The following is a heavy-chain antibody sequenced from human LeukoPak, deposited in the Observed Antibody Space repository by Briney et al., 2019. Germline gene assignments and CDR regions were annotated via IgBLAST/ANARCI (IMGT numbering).Heavy chain of an antibody. J-gene: IGHJ6*02. CDR1: GFTFSSYG. D-gene: IGHD7-27*01. CDR2: ISYDGSNK. Sequence: GGSLRLSCAASGFTFSSYGMHWVRQAPGKGLEWVAVISYDGSNKYYADSVKGRLTISRDNSKNTLYLQMNSLRAEDTAVYYCAKELNGGRYYYYGMDVWGQGTTVTVSS. V-gene: IGHV3-30*18. CDR3: AKELNGGRYYYYGMDV.